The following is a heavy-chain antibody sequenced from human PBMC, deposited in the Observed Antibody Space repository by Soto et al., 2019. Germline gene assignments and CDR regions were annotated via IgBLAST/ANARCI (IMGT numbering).Heavy chain of an antibody. V-gene: IGHV3-23*01. Sequence: EVQLLESGGGLVQPGGSLRLSCAASGFTFSSYAMSWVRQAPGKGLEWVSAISGSGGSTYYADSVKGRFTISRDNSKNTLNLQMNSLRAEDTAVYYCAKNGGFGELLEYFQHWGQGTLVTVSS. CDR1: GFTFSSYA. CDR2: ISGSGGST. D-gene: IGHD3-10*01. CDR3: AKNGGFGELLEYFQH. J-gene: IGHJ1*01.